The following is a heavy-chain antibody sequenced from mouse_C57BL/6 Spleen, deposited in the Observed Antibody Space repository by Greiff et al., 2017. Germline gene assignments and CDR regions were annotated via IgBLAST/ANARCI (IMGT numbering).Heavy chain of an antibody. CDR1: GYAFSSYW. J-gene: IGHJ1*03. CDR2: IYPGDGDT. V-gene: IGHV1-80*01. D-gene: IGHD1-1*01. CDR3: ARWALITTVTDWYFDV. Sequence: QVQLKQSGAELVKPGASVKISCKASGYAFSSYWMNWVKQRPGKGFEWIGQIYPGDGDTNYNGKFKGKATLTADKSSSTAYMQLSSLTSEDSAVYFCARWALITTVTDWYFDVWGTGTTVTVSS.